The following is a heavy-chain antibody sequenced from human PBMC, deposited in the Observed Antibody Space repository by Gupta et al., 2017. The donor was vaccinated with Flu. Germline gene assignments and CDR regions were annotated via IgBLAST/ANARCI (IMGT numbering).Heavy chain of an antibody. CDR2: ITDAGAGT. Sequence: EVQLLESGGGLVQPGGSLRLPCEASGFPFSTYAMTWVRPAPGRGLEWVSTITDAGAGTYYADSVRGRFTISRANTKNTLFLQMDSLRAGDTATYYCAKGSLVTAPQYGREYFDYLGQGTLVTVSS. J-gene: IGHJ4*02. D-gene: IGHD5-18*01. CDR1: GFPFSTYA. V-gene: IGHV3-23*01. CDR3: AKGSLVTAPQYGREYFDY.